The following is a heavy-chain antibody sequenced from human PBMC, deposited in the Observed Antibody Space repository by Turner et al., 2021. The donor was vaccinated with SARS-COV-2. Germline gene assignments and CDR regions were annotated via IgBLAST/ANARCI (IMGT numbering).Heavy chain of an antibody. V-gene: IGHV4-39*01. Sequence: QAQLQESGPGLEKPSETLSLTCTVSGGPISSSSYFWGWIRQPPTKELEWIGSIYYSGTTYYNPSLKSRVSLSIDPSKNQFSLNLTSVTAADTALFYCARQAAGQGLDYWGRGILVTVSS. CDR2: IYYSGTT. CDR1: GGPISSSSYF. J-gene: IGHJ4*02. D-gene: IGHD3-10*01. CDR3: ARQAAGQGLDY.